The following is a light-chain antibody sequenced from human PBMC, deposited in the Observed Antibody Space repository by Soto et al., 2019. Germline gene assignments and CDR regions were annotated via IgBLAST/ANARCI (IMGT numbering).Light chain of an antibody. CDR1: QSISSW. CDR2: DAS. Sequence: DIQMTQSPSTLSASVGDRVTITCRASQSISSWLAWYQQKPGKAPKLLIYDASSLESGVPSRFSGSGSGPEFTLTISSLQHDDFATYYCQHQWTFGQGTKVEIK. CDR3: QHQWT. V-gene: IGKV1-5*01. J-gene: IGKJ1*01.